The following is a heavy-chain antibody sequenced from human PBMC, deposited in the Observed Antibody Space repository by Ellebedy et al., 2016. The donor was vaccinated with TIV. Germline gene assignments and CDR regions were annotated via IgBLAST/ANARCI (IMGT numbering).Heavy chain of an antibody. D-gene: IGHD1-26*01. CDR2: MYYSGNT. CDR3: ARTKSGNYFEAFAI. CDR1: GGSTSSSGYY. J-gene: IGHJ3*02. Sequence: SETLSLTCIVSGGSTSSSGYYWGWIRQPPGKGLEWIATMYYSGNTYYNPSLKSRVTISGDTSKNQFSLKLSSMTAADTAVYYCARTKSGNYFEAFAIWGQGTMVTVSS. V-gene: IGHV4-39*07.